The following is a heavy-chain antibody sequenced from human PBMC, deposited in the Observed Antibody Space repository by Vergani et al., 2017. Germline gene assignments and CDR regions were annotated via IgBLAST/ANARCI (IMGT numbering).Heavy chain of an antibody. V-gene: IGHV3-33*08. Sequence: QVQLVESGGGVVQPGRSLRLSCAASGFTFSSYGMHWVRQAPGKGLEWVAVIWYDGSNKYYADSVKGRFTISRDNSKNTLYLQMNSLRAEDTAVYYCARDAYQRPVGWFDPWGQGTLVTVSS. CDR2: IWYDGSNK. CDR1: GFTFSSYG. J-gene: IGHJ5*02. D-gene: IGHD2-2*01. CDR3: ARDAYQRPVGWFDP.